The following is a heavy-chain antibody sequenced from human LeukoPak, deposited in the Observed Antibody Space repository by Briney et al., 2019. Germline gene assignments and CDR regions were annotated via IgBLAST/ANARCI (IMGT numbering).Heavy chain of an antibody. J-gene: IGHJ4*02. V-gene: IGHV3-30*04. CDR3: ARPSPPGDGYNPCDY. CDR1: GFTFHNFA. Sequence: PGGSLRLSCAASGFTFHNFAMHWVRQAPGKGLERVAVISNDERNKYYAESVKGRFTISRDNSKNTVYLQMNSLRTEDTAVYYCARPSPPGDGYNPCDYWGPGALVTVSS. CDR2: ISNDERNK. D-gene: IGHD5-24*01.